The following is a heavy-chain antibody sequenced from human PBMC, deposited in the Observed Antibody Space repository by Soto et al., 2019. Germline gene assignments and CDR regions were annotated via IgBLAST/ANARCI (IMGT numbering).Heavy chain of an antibody. CDR3: NTVTTSLSLYYFDY. D-gene: IGHD4-17*01. Sequence: SVKVSCKASGYTFASYTISWVRQAPGQGLEWMGRIIPILGIANYAQKFQGRVTITADKSTSTAYMELSSLRSEDTAVYYCNTVTTSLSLYYFDYWGQGTLVTVSS. CDR1: GYTFASYT. V-gene: IGHV1-69*02. J-gene: IGHJ4*02. CDR2: IIPILGIA.